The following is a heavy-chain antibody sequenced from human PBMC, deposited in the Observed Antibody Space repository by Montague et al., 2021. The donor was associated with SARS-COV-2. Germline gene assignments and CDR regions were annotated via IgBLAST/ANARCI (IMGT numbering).Heavy chain of an antibody. CDR3: ARGGRKVLTVSTTNGGFDI. V-gene: IGHV4-39*02. J-gene: IGHJ3*02. Sequence: SETLSLTCTVSGGSISSSNYYWDWIRQPPGKGLEWIGSIYDSGSTYYNPSLKSRVTISVDTSKNHFSLKLSSVTAADTAVYYCARGGRKVLTVSTTNGGFDIWGQGTTVTVSS. CDR1: GGSISSSNYY. CDR2: IYDSGST. D-gene: IGHD5/OR15-5a*01.